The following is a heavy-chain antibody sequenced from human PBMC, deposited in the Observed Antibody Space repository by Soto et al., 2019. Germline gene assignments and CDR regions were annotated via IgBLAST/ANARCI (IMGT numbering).Heavy chain of an antibody. V-gene: IGHV4-39*01. CDR2: IYYSGST. CDR1: GGSISSSSYY. D-gene: IGHD4-4*01. CDR3: ASDTMTTAYYYYGMDV. J-gene: IGHJ6*02. Sequence: SSETLSLTCTVSGGSISSSSYYWGWIRQPPGKGLEWIGSIYYSGSTYYNPSLKSRVTISVDTSKNQFSLKLSSVTAADTAVYYCASDTMTTAYYYYGMDVWGQGTTVTVSS.